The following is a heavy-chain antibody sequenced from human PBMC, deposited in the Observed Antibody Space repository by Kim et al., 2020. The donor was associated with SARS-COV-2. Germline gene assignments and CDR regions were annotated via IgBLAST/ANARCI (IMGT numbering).Heavy chain of an antibody. J-gene: IGHJ4*02. V-gene: IGHV3-9*01. CDR1: GFTFDDYA. D-gene: IGHD6-13*01. Sequence: SLRLSCAASGFTFDDYAMHWVRQAPGKGLEWVSGISWNSGSIGYADSVKGRFTISRDNAKNSLYLQMNSLRAEDTALYYCAKETPIAAAGFDYWGQGTLVTVSS. CDR2: ISWNSGSI. CDR3: AKETPIAAAGFDY.